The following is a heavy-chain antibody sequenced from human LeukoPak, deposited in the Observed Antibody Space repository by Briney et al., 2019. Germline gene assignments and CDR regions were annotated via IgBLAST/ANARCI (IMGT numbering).Heavy chain of an antibody. V-gene: IGHV4-30-4*01. D-gene: IGHD3-10*01. CDR1: GGSFSGYY. J-gene: IGHJ4*02. Sequence: SETLSLTCAVYGGSFSGYYWSWIRQPPGKGLEWIGYIYYSGSTYYNPSLKSRITISVDTSKNQFSLKLSSVTAADTAVYYCARWGGFGDWNYFDYWGQGTLVTVSS. CDR3: ARWGGFGDWNYFDY. CDR2: IYYSGST.